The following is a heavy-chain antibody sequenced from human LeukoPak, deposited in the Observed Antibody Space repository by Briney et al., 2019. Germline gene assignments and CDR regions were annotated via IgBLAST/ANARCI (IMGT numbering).Heavy chain of an antibody. Sequence: ASVKVSCKVSGYTLTELSMHWVRQAPGKGLEWMGGFDPEDGETIYAQKFQGRITITRDTSATTAYMELSSLRPEDTAVYYCARTTRSWYEDNDAFDIWGQGTTVTVSS. D-gene: IGHD6-13*01. J-gene: IGHJ3*02. CDR2: FDPEDGET. V-gene: IGHV1-24*01. CDR1: GYTLTELS. CDR3: ARTTRSWYEDNDAFDI.